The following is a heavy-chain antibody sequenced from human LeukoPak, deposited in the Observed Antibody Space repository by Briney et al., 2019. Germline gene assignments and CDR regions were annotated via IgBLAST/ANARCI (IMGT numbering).Heavy chain of an antibody. D-gene: IGHD2-15*01. CDR3: VRTSLQGNGWSDFDY. CDR2: ITNKVNSYST. V-gene: IGHV3-72*01. J-gene: IGHJ4*02. CDR1: GFIFSDHY. Sequence: PGGSLRLSCVASGFIFSDHYMDWVRQAPGKWLEHVARITNKVNSYSTEHAASMKGRFTISRDDSKSSLYLQMNSLEIEDTAVYYCVRTSLQGNGWSDFDYWGQGTLVTVSS.